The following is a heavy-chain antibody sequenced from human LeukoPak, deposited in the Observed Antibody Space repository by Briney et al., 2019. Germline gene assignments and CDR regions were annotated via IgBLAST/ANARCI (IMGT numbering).Heavy chain of an antibody. CDR1: GFTFDDYG. CDR3: VRGFRGGPFDC. CDR2: IDRKGGST. V-gene: IGHV3-20*04. Sequence: GGSLRLSCAASGFTFDDYGMSWVRQPPGKGMEWVSGIDRKGGSTSFADSVKGRLTISRDNARNSLFMQMSSLRAEDTAFYYCVRGFRGGPFDCWGQGTLVTVSS. D-gene: IGHD3-10*01. J-gene: IGHJ4*02.